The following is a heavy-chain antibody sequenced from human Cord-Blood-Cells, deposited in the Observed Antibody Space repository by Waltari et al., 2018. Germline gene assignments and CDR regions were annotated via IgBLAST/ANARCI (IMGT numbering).Heavy chain of an antibody. CDR1: GGSFSGYY. D-gene: IGHD4-17*01. V-gene: IGHV4-34*01. CDR3: ARGYGGNSRPDGWTYDWFDP. J-gene: IGHJ5*02. CDR2: INHSGST. Sequence: QVQLQQWGAGLLKPSETLSLTCAVYGGSFSGYYWSWIRQPPGKGLEWIGEINHSGSTNYNPSLKSRVTISGDTSKNQFSLKLSSVTAADTAVYYCARGYGGNSRPDGWTYDWFDPWGQGTLVTVSS.